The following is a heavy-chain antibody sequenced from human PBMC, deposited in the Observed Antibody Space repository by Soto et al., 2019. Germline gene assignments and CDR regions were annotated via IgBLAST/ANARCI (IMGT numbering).Heavy chain of an antibody. Sequence: GGSLRLSWSASGFTFSNYAMSWVRQAPSKGLEWVSAISSSGGGTYYADSVKGRFTISRDPSHNTLYVQMNSLRAEAAAVYYCAKVRLSGGSNGYYGMCFCSQRT. V-gene: IGHV3-23*01. CDR1: GFTFSNYA. CDR2: ISSSGGGT. J-gene: IGHJ6*02. CDR3: AKVRLSGGSNGYYGMCF. D-gene: IGHD2-15*01.